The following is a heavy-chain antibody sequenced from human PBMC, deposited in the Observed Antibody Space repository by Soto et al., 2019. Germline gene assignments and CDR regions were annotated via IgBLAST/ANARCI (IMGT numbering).Heavy chain of an antibody. J-gene: IGHJ6*02. CDR3: ARHERLYSSSWYDYYYGMDV. CDR1: GYSFTSYW. V-gene: IGHV5-10-1*01. D-gene: IGHD6-13*01. CDR2: IDPSDSYT. Sequence: GESLKISCKGSGYSFTSYWISWVRQMPGKGLEWMGRIDPSDSYTNYSPSFQGHVTISADKSISTAYLQWSSLKASDAAMYYCARHERLYSSSWYDYYYGMDVWGQGTTVTV.